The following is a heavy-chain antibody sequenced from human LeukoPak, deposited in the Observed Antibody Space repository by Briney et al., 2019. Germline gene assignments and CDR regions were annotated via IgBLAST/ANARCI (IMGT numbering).Heavy chain of an antibody. V-gene: IGHV4-59*12. CDR1: GGSISSYY. D-gene: IGHD3-16*02. Sequence: PSETLSLTCTVSGGSISSYYWSWIRQPPGKGLEWIGYIYYSGSTNYNPSLKSRVTISVDKSKNQFSLKLSSVTAADTAVYYCAKIDYDYVWGSYRQFDYWGQGALVTVSS. CDR2: IYYSGST. J-gene: IGHJ4*02. CDR3: AKIDYDYVWGSYRQFDY.